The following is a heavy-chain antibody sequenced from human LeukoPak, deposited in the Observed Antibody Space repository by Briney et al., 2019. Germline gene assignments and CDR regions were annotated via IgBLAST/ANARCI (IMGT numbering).Heavy chain of an antibody. V-gene: IGHV4-59*01. D-gene: IGHD6-13*01. CDR3: AARLSSSWGPWNC. J-gene: IGHJ4*02. CDR2: IYYSGST. CDR1: GGSISSYY. Sequence: SETLSLTCTVSGGSISSYYWSWIRQPPGKGLEWIGYIYYSGSTNYNPSLKSRVTISVDTSKNQFSLKLSSVTAADTAVYYCAARLSSSWGPWNCWGQGTLVTVSS.